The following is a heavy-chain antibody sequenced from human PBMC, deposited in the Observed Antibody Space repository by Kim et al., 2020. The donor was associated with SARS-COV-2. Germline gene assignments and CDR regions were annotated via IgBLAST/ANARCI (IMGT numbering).Heavy chain of an antibody. V-gene: IGHV6-1*01. Sequence: SQTLSLTCAISGDSISSNSAVWNWIRQSPSRGLEWLGRTYYRSKWFSEYAVSVKGRTTINPDTSKNQFSLQLNSVTPEDTAVYYCTRVVVGVGWFDPWGQGTLVTVSS. CDR1: GDSISSNSAV. D-gene: IGHD2-15*01. CDR2: TYYRSKWFS. CDR3: TRVVVGVGWFDP. J-gene: IGHJ5*02.